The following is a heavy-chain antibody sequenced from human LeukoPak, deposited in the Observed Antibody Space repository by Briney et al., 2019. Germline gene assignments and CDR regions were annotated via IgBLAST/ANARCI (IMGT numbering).Heavy chain of an antibody. V-gene: IGHV3-23*01. D-gene: IGHD3-22*01. J-gene: IGHJ4*02. CDR1: GFTFSSYA. CDR3: AKDLTWTYYYDSSGSEFDY. CDR2: ISGSGGST. Sequence: GGSLRLSCAASGFTFSSYAMSCVRQAPGKGLEWVSAISGSGGSTYYADSVKGRFTISRDNSKNTLYLQMNSLRAEDTAVYYCAKDLTWTYYYDSSGSEFDYWGQGTLFTVSS.